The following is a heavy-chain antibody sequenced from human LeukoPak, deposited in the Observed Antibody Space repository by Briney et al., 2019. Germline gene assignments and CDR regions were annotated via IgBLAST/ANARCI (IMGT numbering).Heavy chain of an antibody. Sequence: GRSLRPSCAASGFTFDDYAMHWVRQAPGKGLEWVSGISWNSGSIGYADSVKGRFTISRDNAKNSLYLQMNSLRAEDTALYYCAKGAAAAGFFDYWGQGTLVTVSS. J-gene: IGHJ4*02. CDR3: AKGAAAAGFFDY. CDR2: ISWNSGSI. V-gene: IGHV3-9*01. CDR1: GFTFDDYA. D-gene: IGHD6-13*01.